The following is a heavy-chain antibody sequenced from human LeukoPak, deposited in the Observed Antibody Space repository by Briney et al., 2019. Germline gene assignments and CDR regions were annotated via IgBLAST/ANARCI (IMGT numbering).Heavy chain of an antibody. V-gene: IGHV3-11*01. D-gene: IGHD6-13*01. CDR1: GFTFSDYY. Sequence: GGSLRLSCAASGFTFSDYYMIWIRQAPGKGLEGVSYISSSGSTIYYAESVQGRFTISRDNAKNSLYLQMNSLRAEDTAVYYCARYSSTRGYVDYWGQGTLVTVSS. CDR3: ARYSSTRGYVDY. CDR2: ISSSGSTI. J-gene: IGHJ4*02.